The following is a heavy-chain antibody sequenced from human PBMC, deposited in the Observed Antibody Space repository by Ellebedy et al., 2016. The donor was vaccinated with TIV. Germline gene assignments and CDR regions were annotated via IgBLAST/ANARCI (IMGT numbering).Heavy chain of an antibody. CDR3: AKRDSSGYYYARLFDY. D-gene: IGHD3-22*01. CDR1: GFTFSIFA. Sequence: GESLKISCAASGFTFSIFAMSWVRQAPGKGLEWVSTITASGESTYYAGSVTGRFTISSDNAKNTLYLQMNSLRAEDTAVYYCAKRDSSGYYYARLFDYWGQGTLVTVSS. CDR2: ITASGEST. V-gene: IGHV3-23*01. J-gene: IGHJ4*02.